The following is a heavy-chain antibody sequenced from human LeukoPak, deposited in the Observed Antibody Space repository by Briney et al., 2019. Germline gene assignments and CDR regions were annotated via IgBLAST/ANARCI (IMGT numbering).Heavy chain of an antibody. CDR3: AREPDVDLSTFRGDAFDI. Sequence: SVKVSCKASGGTFSSYTFSWVRQAPGQGLEWMGRVIPILDIATYAQKFKGRVTITADKSTSTAYMDLSSLTSEDTAVYYCAREPDVDLSTFRGDAFDIWGQGTMVTVSS. CDR2: VIPILDIA. J-gene: IGHJ3*02. D-gene: IGHD5-24*01. CDR1: GGTFSSYT. V-gene: IGHV1-69*04.